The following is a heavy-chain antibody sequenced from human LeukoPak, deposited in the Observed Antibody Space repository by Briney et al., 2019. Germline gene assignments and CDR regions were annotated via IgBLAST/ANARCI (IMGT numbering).Heavy chain of an antibody. CDR2: INADGTAT. CDR1: GFTFRTNG. J-gene: IGHJ5*02. D-gene: IGHD3-10*01. Sequence: QPGGSLRLSCVASGFTFRTNGVNWVRQAPGKGLVWVSCINADGTATTYADPVKGRFTTSRDNAKNTLYLQMNSLRAEDTAVYYCARDYNGRTWGQGTLVTVSS. CDR3: ARDYNGRT. V-gene: IGHV3-74*01.